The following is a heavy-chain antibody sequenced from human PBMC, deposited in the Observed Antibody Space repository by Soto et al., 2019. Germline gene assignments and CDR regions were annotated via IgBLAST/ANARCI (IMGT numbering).Heavy chain of an antibody. CDR1: GGTFSSYA. CDR2: IIPIFGTA. Sequence: GASVKVSCKASGGTFSSYAISWVRQAPGQGLEWMGGIIPIFGTANYAQKFQGRVTITADESTSTAYMELSSLRSEDTAVYYCARGFPAGTATYSGMDVWGQGTTLTISS. D-gene: IGHD1-1*01. CDR3: ARGFPAGTATYSGMDV. J-gene: IGHJ6*02. V-gene: IGHV1-69*13.